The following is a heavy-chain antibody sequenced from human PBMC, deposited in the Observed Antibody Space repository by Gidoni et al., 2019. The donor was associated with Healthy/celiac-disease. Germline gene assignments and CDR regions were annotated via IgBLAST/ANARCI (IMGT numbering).Heavy chain of an antibody. Sequence: EVQLVVSGGGLVKPGGSLRLPCAASGFSFRSYSMNWVRQAPGKGQECVSSISSSSSYIYYADSVKGRYTISRDNAKNTLYLQMNSLRAEDTAVYCCARGLKVGGPGPYLDYWGQGTLVTVSS. CDR2: ISSSSSYI. J-gene: IGHJ4*02. CDR3: ARGLKVGGPGPYLDY. D-gene: IGHD1-26*01. CDR1: GFSFRSYS. V-gene: IGHV3-21*01.